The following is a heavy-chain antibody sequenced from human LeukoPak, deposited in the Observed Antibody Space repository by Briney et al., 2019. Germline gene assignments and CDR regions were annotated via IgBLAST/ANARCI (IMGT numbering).Heavy chain of an antibody. CDR3: ARGLWFGELYDAFDI. Sequence: GASVKVSCKASGYTFTGYYMHWVRQAPGQGVEWMGWINPNSGGTNYAQKFQGRVTMTRDTSISTAYMELSRLRSDDTAVYYCARGLWFGELYDAFDIWGQGTMVTVSS. CDR2: INPNSGGT. CDR1: GYTFTGYY. J-gene: IGHJ3*02. D-gene: IGHD3-10*01. V-gene: IGHV1-2*02.